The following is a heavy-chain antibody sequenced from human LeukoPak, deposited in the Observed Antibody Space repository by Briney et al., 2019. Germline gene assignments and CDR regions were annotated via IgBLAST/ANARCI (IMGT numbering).Heavy chain of an antibody. CDR2: IIPIFGTA. CDR3: ARRHTYYYDSSGPGGFDP. V-gene: IGHV1-69*06. CDR1: GGTFSSYA. J-gene: IGHJ5*02. Sequence: SVKVSCKASGGTFSSYAISWVRQAPGQGLEWMGRIIPIFGTANYAQKFQGRVTVTADKSTSTAYMELSSLRSEDTAVYYCARRHTYYYDSSGPGGFDPWGQGTLVTVSS. D-gene: IGHD3-22*01.